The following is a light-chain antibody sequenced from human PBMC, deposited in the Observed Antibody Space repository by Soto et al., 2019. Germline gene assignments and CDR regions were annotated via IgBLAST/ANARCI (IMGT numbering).Light chain of an antibody. CDR1: QSVSSTY. J-gene: IGKJ5*01. Sequence: EIVLTQSPGTLSLSPGDTATLSCRASQSVSSTYLAWYQQKPGQAPRLLIYGASSWGTGIPDRLNGSGSVTDFSLTISGLEPEDFAVYYCQQYGYLITFGQGTRLEIK. CDR3: QQYGYLIT. V-gene: IGKV3-20*01. CDR2: GAS.